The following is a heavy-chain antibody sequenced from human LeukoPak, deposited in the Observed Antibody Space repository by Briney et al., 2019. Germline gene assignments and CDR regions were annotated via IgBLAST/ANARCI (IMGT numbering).Heavy chain of an antibody. D-gene: IGHD3-22*01. J-gene: IGHJ4*02. Sequence: GGSLRLSCAASGFTFSAYNMNRVRQAPGKGLEWVSSINSSATYINYADSMKGRFTISRDNARNSLYLQMNSLRAEDTAMYYCARYSSGYYDYWGQGTLVTVSS. CDR1: GFTFSAYN. CDR2: INSSATYI. V-gene: IGHV3-21*01. CDR3: ARYSSGYYDY.